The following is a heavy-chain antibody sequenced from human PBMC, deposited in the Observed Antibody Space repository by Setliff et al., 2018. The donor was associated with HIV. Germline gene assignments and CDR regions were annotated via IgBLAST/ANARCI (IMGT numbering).Heavy chain of an antibody. CDR2: ISGSGGNT. Sequence: GGSLRLSCAAPGFTFSIHAMSWVRQAPGKGLEWVSAISGSGGNTYYADSVKGRFTISRDNSKNTLYLQMNSLRAEDTAIYYCAKDRGTRTFYFDYWGQGTLVTVSS. D-gene: IGHD3-16*01. CDR3: AKDRGTRTFYFDY. V-gene: IGHV3-23*01. J-gene: IGHJ4*02. CDR1: GFTFSIHA.